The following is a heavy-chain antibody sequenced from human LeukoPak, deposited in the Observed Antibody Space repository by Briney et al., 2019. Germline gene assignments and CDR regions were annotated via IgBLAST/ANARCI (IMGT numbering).Heavy chain of an antibody. CDR2: ISSSGSTI. D-gene: IGHD2-15*01. Sequence: GGSLRLSCAASGFTFSSYEMNWVRQAPGKGLEWVSYISSSGSTIYYADSVKGRFTISRDNAKNSLYLQMNSLRAEDTAVYYCAQAAAGYCSGGSCYSSADYFDYWGQGTLVTVSS. CDR3: AQAAAGYCSGGSCYSSADYFDY. CDR1: GFTFSSYE. V-gene: IGHV3-48*03. J-gene: IGHJ4*02.